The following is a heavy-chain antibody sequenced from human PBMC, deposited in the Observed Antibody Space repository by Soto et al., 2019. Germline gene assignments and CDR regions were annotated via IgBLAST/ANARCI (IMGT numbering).Heavy chain of an antibody. V-gene: IGHV4-61*08. D-gene: IGHD1-26*01. CDR2: IYYTGST. J-gene: IGHJ6*02. CDR3: ARGGGYPYAMDV. CDR1: GGSVSSGGDY. Sequence: QVQLQQSGPGLVKPSETLSLTCIVSGGSVSSGGDYWSWIRQPPGKGLEWIGYIYYTGSTNYDPSLESRVTISVDTSKNQFSLILSSVTAADTAVYYCARGGGYPYAMDVWGQGTTVTVSS.